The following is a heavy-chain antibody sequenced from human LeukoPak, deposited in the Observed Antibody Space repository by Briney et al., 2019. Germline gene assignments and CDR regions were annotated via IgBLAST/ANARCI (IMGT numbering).Heavy chain of an antibody. CDR3: ARVAAGRGGWFDP. CDR1: GFTFSSYW. CDR2: INSDGSST. D-gene: IGHD6-13*01. V-gene: IGHV3-74*01. Sequence: GGSLRLSCAASGFTFSSYWMHWVRQAPGKGLVWVSRINSDGSSTSYADSVKGRFTISRDNAKNTLYLQMNSLRAEDTAVYYCARVAAGRGGWFDPWGQGTLVTVSS. J-gene: IGHJ5*02.